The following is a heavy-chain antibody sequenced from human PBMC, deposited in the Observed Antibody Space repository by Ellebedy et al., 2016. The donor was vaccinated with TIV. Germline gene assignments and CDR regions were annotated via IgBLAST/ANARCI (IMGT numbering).Heavy chain of an antibody. V-gene: IGHV3-9*01. Sequence: PGGSLRLSCAASGFIFDDYAMHWVRQGPGKGLEWVSGISWNSGSIGYADSVKGRFTISRDNAKNALYLQLNSLRVEDTALYYCARHMFREGRDYVDGPFDYWGQGALVTVSS. CDR1: GFIFDDYA. J-gene: IGHJ4*02. CDR2: ISWNSGSI. D-gene: IGHD4-17*01. CDR3: ARHMFREGRDYVDGPFDY.